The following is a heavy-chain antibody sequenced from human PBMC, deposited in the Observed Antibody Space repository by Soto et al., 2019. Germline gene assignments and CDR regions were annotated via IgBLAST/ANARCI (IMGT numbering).Heavy chain of an antibody. CDR2: INHSGST. CDR3: ARGLGYYDFWSGYPYYYGMDV. D-gene: IGHD3-3*01. Sequence: SETLSLTCAVYGGSFSGYYWSWIRQPPGKGLEWIGEINHSGSTNYNPSLKSRVTISVDTSKNQFSLKLSSVTAADTAVYYCARGLGYYDFWSGYPYYYGMDVWGQGTTVTVSS. J-gene: IGHJ6*02. V-gene: IGHV4-34*01. CDR1: GGSFSGYY.